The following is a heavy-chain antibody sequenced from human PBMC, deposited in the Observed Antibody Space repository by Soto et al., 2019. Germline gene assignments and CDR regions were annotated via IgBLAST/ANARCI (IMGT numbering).Heavy chain of an antibody. CDR2: IIPILGIA. J-gene: IGHJ5*02. CDR1: GGTFSSYT. V-gene: IGHV1-69*02. Sequence: SVKVSCKASGGTFSSYTISWVRQAPGQGLEWMGRIIPILGIANYAQKIQGRVTITADKSTSTAYMELSSLRSEDTAVYYCASTPNPYSSSWPPRYNWFDPWGQGTLVTVSS. CDR3: ASTPNPYSSSWPPRYNWFDP. D-gene: IGHD6-13*01.